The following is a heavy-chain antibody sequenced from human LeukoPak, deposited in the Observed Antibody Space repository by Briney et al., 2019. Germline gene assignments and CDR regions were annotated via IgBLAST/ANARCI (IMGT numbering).Heavy chain of an antibody. CDR3: ARGQFLYSTGWPSTIRFDY. Sequence: GASVKVSCKASGYTFTSYAMNWVRQAPGQGLEWMGWINTNTGNPTYAQGFTGRFVFSLDTSVSTAYLQISSLKAEDTAVYYCARGQFLYSTGWPSTIRFDYWGQGALVTVSS. D-gene: IGHD6-19*01. J-gene: IGHJ4*02. V-gene: IGHV7-4-1*02. CDR2: INTNTGNP. CDR1: GYTFTSYA.